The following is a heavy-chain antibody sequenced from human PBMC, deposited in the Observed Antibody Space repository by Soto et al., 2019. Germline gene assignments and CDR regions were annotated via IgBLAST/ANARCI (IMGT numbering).Heavy chain of an antibody. V-gene: IGHV3-23*01. CDR3: ARCAVLSTTSGGWCNWFDP. D-gene: IGHD2-21*01. CDR1: EFTFSNYA. CDR2: ISASGAAT. Sequence: EVQLLESGGGLVQPGGSLRLSCTASEFTFSNYAMSWVRQAPGKGLEWVSAISASGAATYYVDSVKGRFTISRDNSKKTLYVQMNSLRAEDTGVYYCARCAVLSTTSGGWCNWFDPWGQGTLVPVSS. J-gene: IGHJ5*02.